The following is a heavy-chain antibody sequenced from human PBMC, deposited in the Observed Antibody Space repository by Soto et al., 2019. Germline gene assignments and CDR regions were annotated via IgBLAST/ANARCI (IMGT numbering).Heavy chain of an antibody. V-gene: IGHV4-30-4*01. D-gene: IGHD2-15*01. CDR2: IYKSATT. Sequence: SETLSLTCSVSGDSISTVDYFWAWIRQPPGQALESIGYIYKSATTYYNPSFESRVAISLDTSKSQSSLNVTSVTAADTAVYFCARGRYCLTGRCFPNWFDSWGQGTLVTVSS. J-gene: IGHJ5*01. CDR1: GDSISTVDYF. CDR3: ARGRYCLTGRCFPNWFDS.